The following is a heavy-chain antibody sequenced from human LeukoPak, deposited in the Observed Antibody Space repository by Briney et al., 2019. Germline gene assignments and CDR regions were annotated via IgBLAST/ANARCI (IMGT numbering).Heavy chain of an antibody. Sequence: GGSLGLSCAASGFALSSHWMTWVRQVPGRGPEWVANVNRDGSETYYLDSVKGRFTISKDNAKNSLYLQLNSLRAEDTALYHCARNNGMDVWGQGTTVIVSS. CDR1: GFALSSHW. CDR3: ARNNGMDV. CDR2: VNRDGSET. V-gene: IGHV3-7*03. J-gene: IGHJ6*02.